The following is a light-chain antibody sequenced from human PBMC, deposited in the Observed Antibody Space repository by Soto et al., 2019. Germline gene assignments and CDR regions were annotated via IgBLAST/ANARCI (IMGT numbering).Light chain of an antibody. CDR2: DVS. V-gene: IGLV2-11*01. CDR3: CSYAGSYTPWV. J-gene: IGLJ1*01. Sequence: QSVLTQPRSVSGSPGQSVTISCTGASSDVGGYNYVCWYQQHPGKAPKLMIYDVSKRPSGVPDRFSGSKSDNTASLTISGLQAEDEAYYYCCSYAGSYTPWVFGSGTKLTVL. CDR1: SSDVGGYNY.